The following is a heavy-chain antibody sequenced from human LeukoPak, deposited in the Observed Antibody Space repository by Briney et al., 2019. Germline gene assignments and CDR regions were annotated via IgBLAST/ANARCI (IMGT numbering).Heavy chain of an antibody. CDR2: ISYDGVNK. D-gene: IGHD3-16*01. Sequence: GGSLRLSCAASGFTFSSYALHWVRQAPGKGLEWVAAISYDGVNKFYANSVKGRFTISRDNSKNTLDLQMNSLRAEDTAVYYCVRQGYPDINGYSHFQHWGQGTLVTVSS. V-gene: IGHV3-30-3*01. CDR1: GFTFSSYA. CDR3: VRQGYPDINGYSHFQH. J-gene: IGHJ1*01.